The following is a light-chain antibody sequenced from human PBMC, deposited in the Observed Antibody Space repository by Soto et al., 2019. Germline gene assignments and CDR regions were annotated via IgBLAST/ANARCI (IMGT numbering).Light chain of an antibody. CDR2: NDN. Sequence: SYELTQPLSVSVALGQTANITCGGSNIGSKNVHWYQQKPGQAPVLVIYNDNSRPSGIPERVSGSNSGSTATLSISRAQAGDEADYYCQVWDTSTALIGGGTELTVL. CDR1: NIGSKN. V-gene: IGLV3-9*01. J-gene: IGLJ2*01. CDR3: QVWDTSTAL.